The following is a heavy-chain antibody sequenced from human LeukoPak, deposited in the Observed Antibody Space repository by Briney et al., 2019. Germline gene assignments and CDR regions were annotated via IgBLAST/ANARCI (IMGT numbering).Heavy chain of an antibody. CDR2: INPNSGGI. Sequence: ASVEVSRKGSGYTFTRHYLHLVRQAPGQGLEWMGWINPNSGGINYAQKFQGRVTMTRDTSISTAYMELSRLRSDDTAVYYCATASSRANYWGQGTLVTVSS. D-gene: IGHD5-12*01. CDR3: ATASSRANY. V-gene: IGHV1-2*02. J-gene: IGHJ4*02. CDR1: GYTFTRHY.